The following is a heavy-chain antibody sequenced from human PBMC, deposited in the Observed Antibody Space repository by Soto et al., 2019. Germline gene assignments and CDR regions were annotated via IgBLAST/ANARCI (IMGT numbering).Heavy chain of an antibody. J-gene: IGHJ4*02. V-gene: IGHV1-18*01. D-gene: IGHD2-21*02. Sequence: ASVKVSCKASGYTFTNFGISWVRQAPGQGLEWMGWISAYNGNTNYAQKFQGRVTMTTDTSTSTAYMELRSLRSDDTAVYYCARVTVRAKKDYWGQGTLVTVSS. CDR1: GYTFTNFG. CDR3: ARVTVRAKKDY. CDR2: ISAYNGNT.